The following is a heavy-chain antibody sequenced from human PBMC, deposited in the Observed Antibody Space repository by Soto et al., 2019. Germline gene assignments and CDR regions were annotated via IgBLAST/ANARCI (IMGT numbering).Heavy chain of an antibody. Sequence: GESLKISCKASGYSFTSYWIGWVRQMPGKGLELMGIIYPEDSDTRYRPSFRGQVTISADKSIRTAYLQWSSLRASDTAMYYCARPFDTSNWYDFLGQGTMVTVSS. CDR3: ARPFDTSNWYDF. CDR1: GYSFTSYW. V-gene: IGHV5-51*01. J-gene: IGHJ5*01. D-gene: IGHD2-2*01. CDR2: IYPEDSDT.